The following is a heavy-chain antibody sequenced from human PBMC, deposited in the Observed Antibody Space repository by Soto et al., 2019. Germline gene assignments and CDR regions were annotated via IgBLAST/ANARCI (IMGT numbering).Heavy chain of an antibody. CDR1: GYTFTSYG. CDR2: ISAYNGNT. J-gene: IGHJ4*02. D-gene: IGHD3-9*01. Sequence: GASVKVSCKASGYTFTSYGISWVRQSPGQGLEWMGWISAYNGNTNFAQKLQGRVTMTTDTSTSTASMELRSLRSDDTAVYYCARDYDDILTGYELDYWGQGTLVTVSS. CDR3: ARDYDDILTGYELDY. V-gene: IGHV1-18*01.